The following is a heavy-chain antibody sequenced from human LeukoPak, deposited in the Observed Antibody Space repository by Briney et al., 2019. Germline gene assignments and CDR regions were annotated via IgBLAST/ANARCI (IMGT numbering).Heavy chain of an antibody. CDR3: ARLRGWGTMIVVAPFDP. CDR1: GYTFTSYD. V-gene: IGHV1-8*01. J-gene: IGHJ5*02. Sequence: ASVKVSCTASGYTFTSYDINWVRQATGQGLEWMGWMNPNSGNTGYAQKFQGRVTMTRNTSISTAYMELSSLRSEDTAVYYCARLRGWGTMIVVAPFDPWGQGTLVTVSS. CDR2: MNPNSGNT. D-gene: IGHD3-22*01.